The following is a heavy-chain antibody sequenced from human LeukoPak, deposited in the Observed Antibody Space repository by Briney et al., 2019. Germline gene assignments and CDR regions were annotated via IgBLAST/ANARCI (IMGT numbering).Heavy chain of an antibody. D-gene: IGHD6-6*01. J-gene: IGHJ4*02. CDR1: GGSFSGYY. Sequence: SETLSLTCAVYGGSFSGYYWSWIRQPPGKGLEWIGEINHSGSTNYNPSLKSRVTISVDTSKNQFSLKLSSVTAADTAVYYCASYIAALYYFDYWGQGTLVTVSS. CDR2: INHSGST. V-gene: IGHV4-34*01. CDR3: ASYIAALYYFDY.